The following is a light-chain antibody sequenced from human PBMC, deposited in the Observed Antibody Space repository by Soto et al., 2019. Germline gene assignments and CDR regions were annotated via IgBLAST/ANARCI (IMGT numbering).Light chain of an antibody. J-gene: IGKJ1*01. CDR3: QQYNNWPRT. Sequence: EIVLTQSPGTLSLSPGEGATLSCRASQSVSNNYLAWYQQKPGQAPRLVISGASSRATAIPDRFSGSGSGTDFTLTISRLEPEDFAVYYCQQYNNWPRTFGQGTRVEI. CDR1: QSVSNNY. V-gene: IGKV3-20*01. CDR2: GAS.